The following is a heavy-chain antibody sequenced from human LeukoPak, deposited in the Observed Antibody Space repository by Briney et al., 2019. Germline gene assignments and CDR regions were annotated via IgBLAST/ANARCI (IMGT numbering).Heavy chain of an antibody. Sequence: PGGSLRLSCAASGFTFSSYSMNWVRQGPGKGPEWVSLISSNTDYIYYANSVKGRFTISRANAKNSLYLQMNSLRAEDTAVYYCARSPWYCSGGSCDYYYYYYMDVWGKGTTVTVSS. D-gene: IGHD2-15*01. V-gene: IGHV3-21*01. CDR2: ISSNTDYI. CDR1: GFTFSSYS. J-gene: IGHJ6*03. CDR3: ARSPWYCSGGSCDYYYYYYMDV.